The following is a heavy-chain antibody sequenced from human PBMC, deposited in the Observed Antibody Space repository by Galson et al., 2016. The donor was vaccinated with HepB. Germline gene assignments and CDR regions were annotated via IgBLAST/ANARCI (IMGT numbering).Heavy chain of an antibody. CDR1: GYTFIGYY. CDR2: INPNSGGT. V-gene: IGHV1-2*04. CDR3: AREDGTNIETYYDY. J-gene: IGHJ4*02. D-gene: IGHD2/OR15-2a*01. Sequence: SVKVSCKASGYTFIGYYIHWVRQAPGQGLEWMGWINPNSGGTKYAQKFQGWVTMTRDTSINTAYMELSRLRSDDTAVYYCAREDGTNIETYYDYWGQGTLVSVSS.